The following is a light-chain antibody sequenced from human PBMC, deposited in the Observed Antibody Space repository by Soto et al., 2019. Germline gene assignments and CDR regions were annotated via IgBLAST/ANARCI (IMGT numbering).Light chain of an antibody. J-gene: IGKJ1*01. CDR3: QQYDHLPRT. V-gene: IGKV1-33*01. CDR2: DAS. CDR1: QGISNY. Sequence: DIQMTQSPSSLSASVGDRVTITCRASQGISNYLNWYQQKPGKAPKLLIYDASNLERGVPSRFSGRGSGTDFTFTISSLQPEDFATYYCQQYDHLPRTFGRGTKVEIK.